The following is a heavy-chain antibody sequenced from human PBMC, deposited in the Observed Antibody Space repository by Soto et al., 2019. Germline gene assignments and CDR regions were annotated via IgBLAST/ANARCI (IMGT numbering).Heavy chain of an antibody. CDR3: TSHYYYDSSGDWVVDY. CDR2: IRSKANSYAT. CDR1: GFTFSGSA. D-gene: IGHD3-22*01. J-gene: IGHJ4*02. V-gene: IGHV3-73*01. Sequence: GGSLRLSCAASGFTFSGSAMHWVRQASGKGLEWVGRIRSKANSYATAYAASVKGRFTISRDDSKNTAYLQMNSLKTEDTAVYYCTSHYYYDSSGDWVVDYWGQGTLVTV.